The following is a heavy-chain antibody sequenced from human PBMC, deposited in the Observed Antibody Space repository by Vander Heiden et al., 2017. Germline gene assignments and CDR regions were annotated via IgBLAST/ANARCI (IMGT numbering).Heavy chain of an antibody. CDR2: IWYDGSNK. CDR3: ASEWNRGAADY. Sequence: QVQLVESGGGVVQPGRFLRLSWVTSVFAFRSYGMLWGLQAPGKGLGWVAVIWYDGSNKYYADSVKGRFTISRDNSKNTLYLQMNSLRAEDTAVYYCASEWNRGAADYWGQGTLVTVSS. V-gene: IGHV3-33*01. D-gene: IGHD1-1*01. J-gene: IGHJ4*02. CDR1: VFAFRSYG.